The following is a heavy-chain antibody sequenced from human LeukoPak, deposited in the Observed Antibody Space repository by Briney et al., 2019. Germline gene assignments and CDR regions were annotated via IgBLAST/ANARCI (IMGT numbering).Heavy chain of an antibody. V-gene: IGHV3-30*04. CDR3: ARGRSGSHHFDS. D-gene: IGHD3-10*01. Sequence: GGSLRLSCAASGFTFSNYAMHWVRQAPGKGLEWVAIVSYDGSNKYYADSVKGRFTISRDNSKNTLYLQMNSLRADDTAVYYCARGRSGSHHFDSWGQGTLVTVPS. CDR2: VSYDGSNK. J-gene: IGHJ4*02. CDR1: GFTFSNYA.